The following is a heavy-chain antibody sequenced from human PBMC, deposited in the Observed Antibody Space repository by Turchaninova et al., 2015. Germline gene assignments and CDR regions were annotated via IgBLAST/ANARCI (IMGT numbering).Heavy chain of an antibody. Sequence: PGATVKISCKVSGYTFPDYYVHWVQQAPGKGLEWMGLVDPEDGETIYAEKFQGRVTITADTSTDTAYMELDSLRSEDTAVYYCATCSYRKIWYFDLWGRGTLVTVSS. J-gene: IGHJ2*01. CDR1: GYTFPDYY. CDR2: VDPEDGET. V-gene: IGHV1-69-2*01. D-gene: IGHD2-15*01. CDR3: ATCSYRKIWYFDL.